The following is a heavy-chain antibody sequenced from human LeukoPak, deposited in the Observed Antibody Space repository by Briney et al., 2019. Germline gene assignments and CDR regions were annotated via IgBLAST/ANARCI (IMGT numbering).Heavy chain of an antibody. D-gene: IGHD6-19*01. CDR3: ARAPRYSSGWYFDY. Sequence: GGSLRLPCAASGFTFSSYSMNWVREAPGKGLEWVSSISSSSSYIYYADSVKGRFTISRDNAKNSLYLQMNSLRAEDTAVYYCARAPRYSSGWYFDYWGQGTLVTVSS. V-gene: IGHV3-21*01. CDR2: ISSSSSYI. CDR1: GFTFSSYS. J-gene: IGHJ4*02.